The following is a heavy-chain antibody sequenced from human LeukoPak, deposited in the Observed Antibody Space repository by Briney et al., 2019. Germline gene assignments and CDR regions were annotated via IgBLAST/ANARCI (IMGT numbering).Heavy chain of an antibody. CDR3: ARDFTMVRGVIHY. J-gene: IGHJ4*02. Sequence: XSVKVSCKASGYTFTGYYMHWVRQAPGQGLEWMGWINPNSGGTNYAQKFQGRVTMTRDTSISTAYMELSRLRSDDTAVYYCARDFTMVRGVIHYWGQGTLVTVSS. V-gene: IGHV1-2*02. CDR2: INPNSGGT. D-gene: IGHD3-10*01. CDR1: GYTFTGYY.